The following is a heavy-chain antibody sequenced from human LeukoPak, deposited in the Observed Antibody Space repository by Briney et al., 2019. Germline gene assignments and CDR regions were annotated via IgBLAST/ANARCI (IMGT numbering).Heavy chain of an antibody. J-gene: IGHJ4*02. Sequence: GGSLRLSCAASGFTFSSYNMNWVRQAPGKGLEWVSSISSASNYIYYTDSVKGRFTISRDNANNSLYLQMSSLRAEDTAVYYCARAHRSEWASDYWGQGTLVSVSS. CDR2: ISSASNYI. D-gene: IGHD1-26*01. CDR3: ARAHRSEWASDY. V-gene: IGHV3-21*01. CDR1: GFTFSSYN.